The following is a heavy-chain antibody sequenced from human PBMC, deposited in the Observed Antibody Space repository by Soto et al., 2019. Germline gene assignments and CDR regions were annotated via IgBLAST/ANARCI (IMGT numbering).Heavy chain of an antibody. V-gene: IGHV1-3*01. J-gene: IGHJ5*02. CDR2: INAGNGNT. Sequence: QVQLVQSGAEVKKPGASVKVSCKASGYTFTSYAMHWVRQAPGQKLEWMGWINAGNGNTKYSQKFQGRVTITRDTSASTAYMELSSLRSEDTAVYYCARSRMIAAPASPWGQGTLVTVSS. CDR3: ARSRMIAAPASP. D-gene: IGHD2-15*01. CDR1: GYTFTSYA.